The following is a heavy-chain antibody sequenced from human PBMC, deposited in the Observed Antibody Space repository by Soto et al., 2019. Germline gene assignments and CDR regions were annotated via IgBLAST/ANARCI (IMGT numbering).Heavy chain of an antibody. J-gene: IGHJ6*02. CDR1: GYTFTAYY. CDR2: INPKFGDT. V-gene: IGHV1-2*02. D-gene: IGHD3-10*01. Sequence: QVQLVQSGAEVKEPGDSVRVSCEASGYTFTAYYIHWVRQAPGQGLEWMGWINPKFGDTTYAQDFKGRVTMTRDMSISTVDMEWSRLTSDDTAICYCARNMDYYYGPGSGNGHGVWGQGTTVTVFS. CDR3: ARNMDYYYGPGSGNGHGV.